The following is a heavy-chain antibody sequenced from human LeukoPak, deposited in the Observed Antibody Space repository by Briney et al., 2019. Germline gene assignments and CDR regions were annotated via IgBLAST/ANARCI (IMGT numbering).Heavy chain of an antibody. CDR1: GFTFSDYY. V-gene: IGHV3-11*04. CDR3: ARGGKIALAGTRSPQYFQH. J-gene: IGHJ1*01. Sequence: PGGSLRLSCAASGFTFSDYYMSWIRQAPGKGLEWVSYISSSGSTIYYADSVKGRFTISRDNSKNMLYLQMNSLRPEDTAVFYCARGGKIALAGTRSPQYFQHWGQGTLVTVSS. CDR2: ISSSGSTI. D-gene: IGHD6-19*01.